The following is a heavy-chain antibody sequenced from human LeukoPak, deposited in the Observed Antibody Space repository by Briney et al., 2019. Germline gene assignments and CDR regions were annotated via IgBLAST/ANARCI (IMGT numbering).Heavy chain of an antibody. Sequence: SETLSLTCAVYGGSFSGYYWTWIRRTPEKGLEWIGEMNPSGSTNYNPSLKSRVTISVDTSKNQFSLELSSVTAADTAVYYCARGRQDVTMIVVVMTAVSYYLDVWGKGTTVTVS. CDR3: ARGRQDVTMIVVVMTAVSYYLDV. D-gene: IGHD3-22*01. J-gene: IGHJ6*03. V-gene: IGHV4-34*01. CDR2: MNPSGST. CDR1: GGSFSGYY.